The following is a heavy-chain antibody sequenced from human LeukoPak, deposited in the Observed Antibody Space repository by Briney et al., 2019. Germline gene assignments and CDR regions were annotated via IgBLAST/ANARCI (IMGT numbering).Heavy chain of an antibody. J-gene: IGHJ4*02. V-gene: IGHV3-23*01. D-gene: IGHD6-19*01. Sequence: GGSLRLSCAAFGFTFSSSTMTWVRQAPGKGLEWVSGISGSGGSTYYAESVKGRFTISRDNSKSTLYLQMNSLRAEDTAIYYCAKGSGWYNWGQGTLVTVSS. CDR1: GFTFSSST. CDR3: AKGSGWYN. CDR2: ISGSGGST.